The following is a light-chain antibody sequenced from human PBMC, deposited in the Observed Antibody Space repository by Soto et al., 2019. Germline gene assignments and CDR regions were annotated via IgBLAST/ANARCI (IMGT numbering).Light chain of an antibody. CDR3: LQDYNYPLT. V-gene: IGKV1-12*01. CDR2: AAS. Sequence: DIQMTQSPSSVSASVGDRVTISCRASQGISSYLAWYQQKPGKAPKLLIYAASSLQSGVPSRFSGSGSGTDFTLTISSLQPEDFATYYCLQDYNYPLTFGQGTKVDI. CDR1: QGISSY. J-gene: IGKJ1*01.